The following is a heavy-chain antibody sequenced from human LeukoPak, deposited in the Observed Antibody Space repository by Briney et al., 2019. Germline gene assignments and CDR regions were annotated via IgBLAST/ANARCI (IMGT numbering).Heavy chain of an antibody. CDR3: ARYTVGLILFDY. CDR1: GGSISSGGYY. CDR2: IYYSDST. D-gene: IGHD4-23*01. J-gene: IGHJ4*02. Sequence: SETLSLTCTVSGGSISSGGYYWSWIRQHPGKGLEWIGYIYYSDSTYYNPSLKSRVTISVDTSKNQFSLKLSSVTAADTAVYYCARYTVGLILFDYWGQGTLVSVS. V-gene: IGHV4-31*03.